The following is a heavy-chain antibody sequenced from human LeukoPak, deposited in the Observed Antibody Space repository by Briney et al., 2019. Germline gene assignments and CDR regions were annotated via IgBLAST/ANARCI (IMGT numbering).Heavy chain of an antibody. Sequence: GGSLRLSCAASGFTFSDYRMYWVRQPPGKGLVWASYINTDGRNTKYADSVRGRFTISRDNAKNTLYLQMNSLRAEDTAVYYCARGGGGLGVWGQGTTVTVSS. CDR3: ARGGGGLGV. CDR2: INTDGRNT. J-gene: IGHJ6*02. CDR1: GFTFSDYR. V-gene: IGHV3-74*03.